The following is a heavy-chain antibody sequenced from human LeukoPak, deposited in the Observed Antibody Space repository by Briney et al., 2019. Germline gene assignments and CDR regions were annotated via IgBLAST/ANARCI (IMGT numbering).Heavy chain of an antibody. J-gene: IGHJ4*02. Sequence: GGSLRLSCAASGFTFGSYWMSWVRQAPGKGLEWVANIKRVGSEKYYVDSVKGRFTISRDNAKNSLYLQMNSLRAEDTAVYYCARDRGMVRGVIITKLRGFDYWGQGTLVTVSS. D-gene: IGHD3-10*01. CDR1: GFTFGSYW. CDR3: ARDRGMVRGVIITKLRGFDY. CDR2: IKRVGSEK. V-gene: IGHV3-7*01.